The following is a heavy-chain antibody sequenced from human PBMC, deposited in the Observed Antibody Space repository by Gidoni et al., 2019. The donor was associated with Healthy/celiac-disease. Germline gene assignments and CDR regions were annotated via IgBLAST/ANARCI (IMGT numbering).Heavy chain of an antibody. V-gene: IGHV4-39*01. CDR2: IFYSGCT. CDR3: ARPYDDLWSVYGSAVWFDP. Sequence: QLQLQELGPGLVEPSETLFLTFTVSGGSISRSRYYWGWIRQPPGKGLEWLGSIFYSGCTDYTPSLKSRVPIPEDTSKNQFTLMLGSVTAADTAVYYCARPYDDLWSVYGSAVWFDPRGQGTLVTVSS. D-gene: IGHD3-3*01. CDR1: GGSISRSRYY. J-gene: IGHJ5*02.